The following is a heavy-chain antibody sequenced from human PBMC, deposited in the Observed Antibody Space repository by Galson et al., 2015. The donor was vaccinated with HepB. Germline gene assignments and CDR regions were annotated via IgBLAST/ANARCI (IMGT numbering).Heavy chain of an antibody. CDR2: TRNKANSYTT. Sequence: SLRLSCAASGFTFSDHYMDWVRQAPGKGLEWVGRTRNKANSYTTEYAASVKGRFTISRDDSKNSLYLQMNSLKTEDTAVYYCARLSLGRSGYYPYWGQGTLVTVSS. J-gene: IGHJ4*02. CDR1: GFTFSDHY. D-gene: IGHD3-22*01. CDR3: ARLSLGRSGYYPY. V-gene: IGHV3-72*01.